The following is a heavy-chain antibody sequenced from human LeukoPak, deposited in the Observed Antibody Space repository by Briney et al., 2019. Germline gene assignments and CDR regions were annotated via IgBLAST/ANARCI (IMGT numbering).Heavy chain of an antibody. J-gene: IGHJ4*02. CDR2: IDWNDDK. D-gene: IGHD3-10*01. Sequence: TLSLTCSVSGYSIRSGYHWAWIRQPPGKGLEWLALIDWNDDKRYSPSLKSRLTITKDTSKNQVVLTMTNMDPVDTATYYCAHRLAASVVRGVIGDYYFNYWGQGTLVTVSS. CDR3: AHRLAASVVRGVIGDYYFNY. V-gene: IGHV2-5*01. CDR1: GYSIRSGYHW.